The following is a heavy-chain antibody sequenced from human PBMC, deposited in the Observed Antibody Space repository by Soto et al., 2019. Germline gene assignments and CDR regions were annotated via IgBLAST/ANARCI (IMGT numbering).Heavy chain of an antibody. CDR3: ARERKEENGPGFYYDSSGYYFGRFDY. Sequence: GESLKISCKGSGYSFTSYWISWVRQMPGKGLEWVGRIDPSDSYTNYSPSFQGHVTISADKSISTAYLQWSSLKASDTAMYYCARERKEENGPGFYYDSSGYYFGRFDYWGQGTLVTVS. J-gene: IGHJ4*02. CDR1: GYSFTSYW. D-gene: IGHD3-22*01. CDR2: IDPSDSYT. V-gene: IGHV5-10-1*01.